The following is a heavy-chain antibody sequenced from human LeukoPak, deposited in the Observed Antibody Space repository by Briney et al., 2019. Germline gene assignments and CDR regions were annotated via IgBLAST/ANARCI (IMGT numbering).Heavy chain of an antibody. CDR2: IKQDGSEK. CDR1: GFTFSSYW. J-gene: IGHJ5*02. CDR3: ARYKGGPGTNWFDP. V-gene: IGHV3-7*01. D-gene: IGHD1-1*01. Sequence: PGGSLRLSCAASGFTFSSYWMSWVRQAPGKGLEWVANIKQDGSEKYYVDSVKGQFTIYRDNAKNSLYLQMNSLRAEDTAVYYCARYKGGPGTNWFDPWGRGTLVTVPT.